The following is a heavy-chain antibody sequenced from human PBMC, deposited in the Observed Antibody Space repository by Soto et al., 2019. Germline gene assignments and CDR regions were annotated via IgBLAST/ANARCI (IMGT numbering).Heavy chain of an antibody. CDR2: ISYDGSNK. D-gene: IGHD6-13*01. CDR3: ARGRIAAADYYYYYGMDV. V-gene: IGHV3-30-3*01. Sequence: GGSLRLSCAASGFTFSSYAMHWVRQAPGKGLEWVAVISYDGSNKYYADSVKGRFTISRDNSKNTLYLQINSLRAEDTAVYYCARGRIAAADYYYYYGMDVWGQGTTVTVSS. CDR1: GFTFSSYA. J-gene: IGHJ6*02.